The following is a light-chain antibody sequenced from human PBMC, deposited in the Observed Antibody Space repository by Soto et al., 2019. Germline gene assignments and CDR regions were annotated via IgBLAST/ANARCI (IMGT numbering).Light chain of an antibody. V-gene: IGKV1-39*01. CDR2: AAS. CDR3: QQSYSTPPIT. Sequence: DIQMTQSPSSLSASVGDRVTITCRASQSISSYLNWYQQKPGKAPKLLIYAASSLQSGVPSRFSGSVSGTAFTLTISSLQPEDFATYYCQQSYSTPPITFGQGTRLEIK. J-gene: IGKJ5*01. CDR1: QSISSY.